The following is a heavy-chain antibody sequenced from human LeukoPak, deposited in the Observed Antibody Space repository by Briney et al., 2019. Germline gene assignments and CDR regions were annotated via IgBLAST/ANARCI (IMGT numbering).Heavy chain of an antibody. J-gene: IGHJ6*04. CDR3: AELGITMIGGV. D-gene: IGHD3-10*02. CDR2: ISGSGSST. CDR1: GFTFRRYG. V-gene: IGHV3-23*01. Sequence: GGSLRLSCAASGFTFRRYGMSWVRQAPEKGLEWVSAISGSGSSTYYGDSVKGRFTISRDNAKNSLYLQMNSLRAEDTAVYYCAELGITMIGGVWGKGTTVTISS.